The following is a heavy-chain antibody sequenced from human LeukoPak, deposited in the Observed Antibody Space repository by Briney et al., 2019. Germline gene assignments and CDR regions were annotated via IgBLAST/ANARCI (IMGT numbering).Heavy chain of an antibody. J-gene: IGHJ6*04. Sequence: RGSLRLSCAASGFTFDDYAMHWVRQAPGKGLEWVSLISWDGGSTYYADSVKGRFTISRDNSKNSLYLQMNSLRAEDTALYYCAKASMGYCSSTSCYEAYYGMDVWGKGTTVTVSS. V-gene: IGHV3-43D*04. CDR3: AKASMGYCSSTSCYEAYYGMDV. D-gene: IGHD2-2*01. CDR2: ISWDGGST. CDR1: GFTFDDYA.